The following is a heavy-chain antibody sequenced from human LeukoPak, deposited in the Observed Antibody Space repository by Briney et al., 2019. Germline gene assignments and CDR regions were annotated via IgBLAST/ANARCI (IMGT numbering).Heavy chain of an antibody. J-gene: IGHJ4*02. CDR1: GFTFSNSA. CDR2: ISASGDTT. Sequence: GGSLRLSCAASGFTFSNSAMTWVRQSPGKGLEWVSDISASGDTTHYADSVKGRFTISRDNSKHTLYLQMNSLRAEDTAVYYCAKGTGIAAAGTRPDESPSWGQGTLVTVSS. D-gene: IGHD6-13*01. CDR3: AKGTGIAAAGTRPDESPS. V-gene: IGHV3-23*01.